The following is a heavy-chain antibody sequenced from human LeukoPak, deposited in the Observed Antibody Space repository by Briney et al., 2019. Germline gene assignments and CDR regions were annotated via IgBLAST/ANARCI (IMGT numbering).Heavy chain of an antibody. Sequence: SETLSLTCTVSGGSISSTSYYWGWIRQPPGKGLEWIGSISYSGTTYYNPFLKSRVTISVDTSKNQFSLKLSSVTAADTAVYYCAREASSSSDPYYYMDVWGKGTTVTVSS. CDR3: AREASSSSDPYYYMDV. V-gene: IGHV4-39*07. CDR1: GGSISSTSYY. J-gene: IGHJ6*03. D-gene: IGHD6-6*01. CDR2: ISYSGTT.